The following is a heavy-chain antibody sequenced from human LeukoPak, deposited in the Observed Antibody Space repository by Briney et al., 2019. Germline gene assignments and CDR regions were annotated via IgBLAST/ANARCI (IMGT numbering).Heavy chain of an antibody. J-gene: IGHJ5*02. CDR2: INSDGSST. CDR1: GFTFSSYW. CDR3: ATALGGERQNWFDP. Sequence: GGSLRLSCAASGFTFSSYWMHWVRQAPGKGLVWVSRINSDGSSTSYADSVKGRFTISRDNAKNTLYLQMNSLRAEDTAVYYCATALGGERQNWFDPWGQGTLVTVSS. D-gene: IGHD3-16*01. V-gene: IGHV3-74*01.